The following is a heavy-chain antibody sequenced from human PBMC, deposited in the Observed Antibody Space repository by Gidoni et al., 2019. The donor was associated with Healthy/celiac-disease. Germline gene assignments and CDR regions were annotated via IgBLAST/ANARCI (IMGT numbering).Heavy chain of an antibody. CDR3: ARQGDAGVVVVAAPVDY. J-gene: IGHJ4*02. CDR1: GYSVTSYW. V-gene: IGHV5-10-1*03. Sequence: EVQLVQSGAEVKKPGEALRISGKGSGYSVTSYWISWVRQMPGKGLEWMGRINPSDSYPNYSPSFQGHVTISADKSISTAYLQWSSLKASDTAMYYCARQGDAGVVVVAAPVDYWGQGTLVTVSS. CDR2: INPSDSYP. D-gene: IGHD2-15*01.